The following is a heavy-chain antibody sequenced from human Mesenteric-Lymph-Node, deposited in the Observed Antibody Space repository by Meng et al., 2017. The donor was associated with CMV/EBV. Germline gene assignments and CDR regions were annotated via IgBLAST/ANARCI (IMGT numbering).Heavy chain of an antibody. CDR3: LRDTAVVKGAFDY. CDR1: GDRVSSNSAA. D-gene: IGHD5-18*01. J-gene: IGHJ4*02. CDR2: TSYRSKWYI. Sequence: SGDRVSSNSAAWNWIRQSPSRGLEWLGRTSYRSKWYIDYAVSVKSRITINPDTSKNQFSLQLNSVTPEDTAVYYCLRDTAVVKGAFDYWGQGTLVTVS. V-gene: IGHV6-1*01.